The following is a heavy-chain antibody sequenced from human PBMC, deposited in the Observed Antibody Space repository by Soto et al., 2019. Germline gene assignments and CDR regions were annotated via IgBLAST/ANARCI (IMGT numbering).Heavy chain of an antibody. J-gene: IGHJ6*02. Sequence: GGSLRLSCAASGFTFSSYAMSWVRQAPGKGLEWVSAISGSGGSTYYAGSVKGRFTISRDNSKNTLYLQMNSLRAEDTAVYYCARGYCSSTSCYDHYYYGMDVWGQGTTVTVSS. V-gene: IGHV3-23*01. CDR1: GFTFSSYA. D-gene: IGHD2-2*01. CDR3: ARGYCSSTSCYDHYYYGMDV. CDR2: ISGSGGST.